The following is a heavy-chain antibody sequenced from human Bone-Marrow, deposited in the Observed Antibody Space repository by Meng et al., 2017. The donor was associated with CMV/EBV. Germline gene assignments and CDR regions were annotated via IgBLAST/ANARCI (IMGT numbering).Heavy chain of an antibody. CDR1: GFTFSSYA. Sequence: GGSRRLSCAASGFTFSSYAMHWVRQAPGKGLEWVAVISYDGSNKYYADSVKGRFTISRDNSKNTLYLQMNSLRAEDTAVYYCARDGFDCSSTSCSQIPFDYWGQGTLVTVSS. V-gene: IGHV3-30-3*01. CDR3: ARDGFDCSSTSCSQIPFDY. CDR2: ISYDGSNK. D-gene: IGHD2-2*01. J-gene: IGHJ4*02.